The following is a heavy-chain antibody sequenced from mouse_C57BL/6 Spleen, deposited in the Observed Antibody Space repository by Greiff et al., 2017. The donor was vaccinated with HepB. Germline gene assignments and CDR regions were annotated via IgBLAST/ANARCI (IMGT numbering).Heavy chain of an antibody. J-gene: IGHJ4*01. CDR2: ISAGGSYT. D-gene: IGHD4-1*01. CDR3: ARDGVGREAMDY. Sequence: EVKLMESGGGLVKPGGSLKLSCAASGFTFSSYAMSWVRQTPEKRLEWVATISAGGSYTYYPDKLKGRFTISRDNAKNNLYLQMSHLKSEDTAMYYCARDGVGREAMDYWGQGTSVTVSS. V-gene: IGHV5-4*01. CDR1: GFTFSSYA.